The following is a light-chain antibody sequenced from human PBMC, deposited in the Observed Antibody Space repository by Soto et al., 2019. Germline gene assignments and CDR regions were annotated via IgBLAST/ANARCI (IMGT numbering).Light chain of an antibody. CDR1: NSDVGGYNY. V-gene: IGLV2-11*01. CDR2: DVS. CDR3: CSYAGSYTYV. J-gene: IGLJ1*01. Sequence: QSALTQPRSVSGSPGQSVTISCTGTNSDVGGYNYVSWYQQRPGKAPKLMSYDVSQRPSGVPDRFSGSKSGNTASLTISGLQAEDEADYYCCSYAGSYTYVFGTGTKLTVL.